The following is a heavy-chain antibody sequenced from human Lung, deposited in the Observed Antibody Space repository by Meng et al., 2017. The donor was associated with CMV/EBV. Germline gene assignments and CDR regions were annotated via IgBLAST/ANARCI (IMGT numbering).Heavy chain of an antibody. CDR3: ARSDMIRGVVVLDY. V-gene: IGHV1-18*01. Sequence: SVXVSXXASGYTFIAYAFSWVRQAPGQGHEWMGWISAYNGNTNYAQKVQGRVTMTTDTSTSTAYMELRSLRSDDTAVYYCARSDMIRGVVVLDYWGQGPLVTVSS. J-gene: IGHJ4*02. CDR1: GYTFIAYA. CDR2: ISAYNGNT. D-gene: IGHD3-10*01.